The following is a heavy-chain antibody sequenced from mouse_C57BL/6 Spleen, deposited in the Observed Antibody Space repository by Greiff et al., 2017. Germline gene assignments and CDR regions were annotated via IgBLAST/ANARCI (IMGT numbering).Heavy chain of an antibody. CDR3: ARRPAYDYYAMDY. D-gene: IGHD2-12*01. CDR2: INYDGSST. J-gene: IGHJ4*01. CDR1: GFTFSDYY. V-gene: IGHV5-16*02. Sequence: EVQVVESEGGLVQPGSSMKLSCTASGFTFSDYYMAWVRQVPEKGLEWVANINYDGSSTYYLDSLKSRFIISRDNAKNILYLQMSSLKSEDTATYYCARRPAYDYYAMDYWGQGTSVTVSS.